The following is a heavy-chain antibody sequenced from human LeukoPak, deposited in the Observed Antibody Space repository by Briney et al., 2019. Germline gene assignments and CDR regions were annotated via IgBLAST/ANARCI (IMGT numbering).Heavy chain of an antibody. V-gene: IGHV3-33*01. CDR1: RFTFSSYA. CDR3: ARGKRGFIYGSDF. J-gene: IGHJ1*01. D-gene: IGHD5-18*01. Sequence: GRSLRLSCAGSRFTFSSYAMHWVRQAPGKGLEWVALIWYDGSNKYYADSVKGRFSISRDNSKNTLSLQMNSLRVEDTALYYCARGKRGFIYGSDFWVQGTLATVTS. CDR2: IWYDGSNK.